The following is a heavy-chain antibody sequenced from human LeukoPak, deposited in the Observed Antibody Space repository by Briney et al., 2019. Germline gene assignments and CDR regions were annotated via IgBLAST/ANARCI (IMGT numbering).Heavy chain of an antibody. D-gene: IGHD3-3*01. V-gene: IGHV4-4*07. CDR2: IYTSGST. CDR3: ASFGISFFYFDY. Sequence: SETLSLTCTVSGESIKSFYWSWIRQPAGKGLEWIGRIYTSGSTNYSPSLKSRVTMSVDTSKNQFSLKLSSVTAADTAVYYCASFGISFFYFDYWGQGTLVTVSS. CDR1: GESIKSFY. J-gene: IGHJ4*02.